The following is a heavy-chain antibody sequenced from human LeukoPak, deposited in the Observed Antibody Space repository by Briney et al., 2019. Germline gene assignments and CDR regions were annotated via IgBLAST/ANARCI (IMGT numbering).Heavy chain of an antibody. CDR3: AKDSSAGSNPYFDH. CDR1: GLTFDEFA. J-gene: IGHJ4*02. D-gene: IGHD6-13*01. CDR2: ISWNSGDI. Sequence: GGSLRLSCAASGLTFDEFAMHWVRQAPGKGLEWVSGISWNSGDIGYADSVKGRFTISRDNAKKSLYLEINSLRAEDTALYYCAKDSSAGSNPYFDHWGQGTLVTVSS. V-gene: IGHV3-9*01.